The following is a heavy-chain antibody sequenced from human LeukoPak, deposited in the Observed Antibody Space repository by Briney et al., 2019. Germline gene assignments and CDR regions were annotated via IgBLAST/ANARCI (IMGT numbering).Heavy chain of an antibody. V-gene: IGHV3-9*01. Sequence: QPGRSLRLSCAASGFTFDDYAMHWVRQAPGKGLEWVSGISWNSGSIGYADSVKGRFTISRDNAKNSLYLQMNSLRAEDTALYYCAKGILDYYDSSGYVNWGQGTLVTVSS. J-gene: IGHJ4*02. CDR3: AKGILDYYDSSGYVN. CDR2: ISWNSGSI. CDR1: GFTFDDYA. D-gene: IGHD3-22*01.